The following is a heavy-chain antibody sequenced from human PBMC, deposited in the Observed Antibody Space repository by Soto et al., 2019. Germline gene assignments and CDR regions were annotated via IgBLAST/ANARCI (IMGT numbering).Heavy chain of an antibody. D-gene: IGHD2-2*01. J-gene: IGHJ6*02. CDR2: IYHSGST. CDR1: GYSIISGYY. Sequence: SETLSLTCAVSGYSIISGYYLVLIRHPPGKVLEWIGSIYHSGSTYYNPSLKSRVTISVDTSKNQFSLKLSSVTAADTAVYYCARDRVVVVPAAVDYYYYYGMDVWGQGTTVTSP. V-gene: IGHV4-38-2*02. CDR3: ARDRVVVVPAAVDYYYYYGMDV.